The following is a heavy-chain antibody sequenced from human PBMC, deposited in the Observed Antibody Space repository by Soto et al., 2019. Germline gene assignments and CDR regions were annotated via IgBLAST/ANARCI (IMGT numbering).Heavy chain of an antibody. CDR2: ISWNSDSI. Sequence: EAQLVESGGGFVQPGRSLRLSCAGSGFIFDDFAIHWVRHAPGKGLEWVSGISWNSDSIGYADSVKGRFTISRDNAKNSLFLQMHSLRVEYTALYYCTKVGGLYDFWSGPLHFDLWGQGTLVTVSS. V-gene: IGHV3-9*01. CDR1: GFIFDDFA. CDR3: TKVGGLYDFWSGPLHFDL. J-gene: IGHJ4*02. D-gene: IGHD3-3*01.